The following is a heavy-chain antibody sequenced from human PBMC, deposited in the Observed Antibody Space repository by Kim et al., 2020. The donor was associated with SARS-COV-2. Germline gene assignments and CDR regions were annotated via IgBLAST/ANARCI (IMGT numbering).Heavy chain of an antibody. CDR2: IKSKTDGGTT. CDR1: GFTFSNAW. J-gene: IGHJ6*02. CDR3: TTDLYYYDSSGYHTNYYYYGMDV. D-gene: IGHD3-22*01. V-gene: IGHV3-15*01. Sequence: GGSLRLSCAASGFTFSNAWMSWVRQAPGKGLEWVGRIKSKTDGGTTDYAAPVKGRFTISRDDSKNTLYLQMNSLKTEDTAVYYCTTDLYYYDSSGYHTNYYYYGMDVWGQGTTVTVS.